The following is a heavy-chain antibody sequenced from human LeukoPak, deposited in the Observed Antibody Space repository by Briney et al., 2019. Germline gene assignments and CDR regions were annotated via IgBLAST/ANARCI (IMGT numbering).Heavy chain of an antibody. CDR2: IIPIFGTA. CDR3: ARDPYYMWGTFDP. D-gene: IGHD3-16*01. CDR1: GGTFSSYA. Sequence: GASVKLSCKASGGTFSSYAISWVRQAPGQGLEWMGGIIPIFGTANYAKKFQGRVTITADESTSTAYMELSSLRSEDTAVYYCARDPYYMWGTFDPWGQGTLVTVSS. V-gene: IGHV1-69*13. J-gene: IGHJ5*02.